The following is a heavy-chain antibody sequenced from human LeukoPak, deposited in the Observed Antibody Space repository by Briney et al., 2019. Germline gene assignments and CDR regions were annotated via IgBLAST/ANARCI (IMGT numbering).Heavy chain of an antibody. V-gene: IGHV3-30-3*01. CDR2: ISYDGSNK. CDR3: TRDRLPYCSSGCTMVNYYGVDV. J-gene: IGHJ6*02. D-gene: IGHD2-15*01. Sequence: GRSLRLSCAASGFTFSSYAMHWVRQAPGKGLEWVAVISYDGSNKYYADSVKGRFTISRDNSKNTLYLQMNSLRAEDTAVYYCTRDRLPYCSSGCTMVNYYGVDVWGQGTTVTVSS. CDR1: GFTFSSYA.